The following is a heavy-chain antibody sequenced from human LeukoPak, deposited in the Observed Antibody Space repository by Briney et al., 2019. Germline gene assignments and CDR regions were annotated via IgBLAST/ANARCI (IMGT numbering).Heavy chain of an antibody. D-gene: IGHD3-10*01. Sequence: PGGSLRLSCAASGFTVSSNYMNWVRQAPGQGLEWVSYISSSGSTIYYADSVKGRFTISRDNAKNSLYLQMNSLRAEDTAVYYCARGDHMVRGVNYYYYYMDVWGKGTTVTVSS. CDR3: ARGDHMVRGVNYYYYYMDV. CDR2: ISSSGSTI. V-gene: IGHV3-48*03. CDR1: GFTVSSNY. J-gene: IGHJ6*03.